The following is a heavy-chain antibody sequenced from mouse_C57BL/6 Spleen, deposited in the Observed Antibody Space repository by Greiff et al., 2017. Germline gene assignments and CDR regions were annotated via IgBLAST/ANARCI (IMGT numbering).Heavy chain of an antibody. J-gene: IGHJ2*01. CDR1: GYTFTSYW. V-gene: IGHV1-50*01. D-gene: IGHD2-10*01. CDR3: AAYYGNGY. Sequence: QVQLQQPGAELVKPGASVKLSCKASGYTFTSYWMQWVKQRPGQGLEWIGEIDPSDSYTNYNQKFKGKATLTVDTSSSTAYMQLSSLTSEDSAVYYCAAYYGNGYWGQGTTLTVSS. CDR2: IDPSDSYT.